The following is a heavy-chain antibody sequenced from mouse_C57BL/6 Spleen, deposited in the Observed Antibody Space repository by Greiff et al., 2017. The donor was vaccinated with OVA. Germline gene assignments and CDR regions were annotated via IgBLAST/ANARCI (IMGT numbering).Heavy chain of an antibody. CDR2: IDPETGGT. J-gene: IGHJ2*01. CDR1: GYTFTSYW. V-gene: IGHV1-62-3*01. CDR3: TRWKDYFDY. Sequence: QVQLQQPGAELVKPGASVKLSCKASGYTFTSYWMHWVKQRPGRGLEWIGRIDPETGGTAYNQKFKGKAILTADKSSSTAYMELRSLTSEDSAVYYCTRWKDYFDYWGQGTTLTVSS.